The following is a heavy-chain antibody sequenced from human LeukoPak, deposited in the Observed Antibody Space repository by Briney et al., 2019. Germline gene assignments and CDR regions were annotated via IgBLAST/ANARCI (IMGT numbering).Heavy chain of an antibody. CDR2: INHSGST. Sequence: SETLSLTCAVYGGSFSVYYWSWFRQPPGKGLKWIGEINHSGSTNYNPSLKSRLTISVDTSKDQFSLKLSSVTAADTAVYYCARHPGWEPGLDYWGQGTLVTVSS. J-gene: IGHJ4*02. V-gene: IGHV4-34*01. CDR3: ARHPGWEPGLDY. CDR1: GGSFSVYY. D-gene: IGHD1-26*01.